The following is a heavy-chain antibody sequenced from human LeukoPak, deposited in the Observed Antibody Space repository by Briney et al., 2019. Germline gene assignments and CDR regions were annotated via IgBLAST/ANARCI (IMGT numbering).Heavy chain of an antibody. V-gene: IGHV4-59*01. J-gene: IGHJ6*02. CDR1: GGSIGSYY. CDR3: ARDVVVVAATVYYYYGMDV. Sequence: PSETLSLTCAVSGGSIGSYYWSWIRQPPGKGLEWIGYIDYSGSTNYNPSLKSRVTISVDTSKNQFSLKLSSVTAADTAVYYCARDVVVVAATVYYYYGMDVWGQGTTVTVSS. CDR2: IDYSGST. D-gene: IGHD2-15*01.